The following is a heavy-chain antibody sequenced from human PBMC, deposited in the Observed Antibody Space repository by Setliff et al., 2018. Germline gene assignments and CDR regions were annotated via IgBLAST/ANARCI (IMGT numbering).Heavy chain of an antibody. V-gene: IGHV3-74*01. Sequence: GGSLRLSCAASGFTFSSHWMHWVRQGPGKGPVWVSRINSDGSRTDYADSVKGRFTISRDNAKNSLYLQMNSLRAEDTAVYYCARDPRAAAGAEYFQHWGQGTLVTV. CDR3: ARDPRAAAGAEYFQH. CDR1: GFTFSSHW. J-gene: IGHJ1*01. CDR2: INSDGSRT. D-gene: IGHD6-13*01.